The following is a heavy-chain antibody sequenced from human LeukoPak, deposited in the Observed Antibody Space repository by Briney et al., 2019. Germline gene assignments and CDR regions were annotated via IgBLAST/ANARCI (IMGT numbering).Heavy chain of an antibody. J-gene: IGHJ4*02. Sequence: TSETLSLTCTVSGGSISSGGYSWSWIRQHPGKGLEWIGYIYYSGSAYYNPSLKSRVTISVDTSKNQFSLKLSSVTAADTAVYYCARARGYIAAAGNYFDYWGQGTLVTVSS. D-gene: IGHD6-13*01. CDR3: ARARGYIAAAGNYFDY. CDR2: IYYSGSA. V-gene: IGHV4-31*03. CDR1: GGSISSGGYS.